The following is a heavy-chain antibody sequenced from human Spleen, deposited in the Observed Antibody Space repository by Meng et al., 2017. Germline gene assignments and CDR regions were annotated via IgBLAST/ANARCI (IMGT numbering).Heavy chain of an antibody. V-gene: IGHV4-4*02. J-gene: IGHJ4*01. CDR2: IYHLGST. D-gene: IGHD6-19*01. Sequence: QVRPQESGPGLVKPSGTLSLTCAVSGGSIRSSNWWSWVRQPPGKGLEWIGEIYHLGSTNYNPSLKSRVTISVDKSKTQFSLKVTSVTAADTAVYYCAVFSSGWGPFDCWGQGTLVTVSS. CDR3: AVFSSGWGPFDC. CDR1: GGSIRSSNW.